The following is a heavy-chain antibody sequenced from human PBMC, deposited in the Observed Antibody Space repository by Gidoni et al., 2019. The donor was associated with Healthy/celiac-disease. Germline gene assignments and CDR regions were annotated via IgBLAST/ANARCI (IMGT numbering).Heavy chain of an antibody. V-gene: IGHV3-30*18. CDR2: ISYDGSNK. CDR1: GFTFSSYG. CDR3: AKDLVGRSRYGMDV. Sequence: QVQLVESGGGVVQPGRSLRLSGAASGFTFSSYGMHGVRQAPGKGPEWVAVISYDGSNKYYADSVKGRFTISRDNSKNTLYLQMNSLRAEDTAVYYCAKDLVGRSRYGMDVWGQGTTVTVSS. J-gene: IGHJ6*02. D-gene: IGHD1-26*01.